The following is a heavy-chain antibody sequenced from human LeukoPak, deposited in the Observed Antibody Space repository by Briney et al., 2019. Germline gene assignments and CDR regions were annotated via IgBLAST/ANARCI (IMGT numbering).Heavy chain of an antibody. CDR3: AKDIGRQLVSDAFDI. J-gene: IGHJ3*02. CDR1: GFTFYDYA. CDR2: ISWNSGSI. D-gene: IGHD6-13*01. V-gene: IGHV3-9*03. Sequence: GRSLRLSCAASGFTFYDYAMHCVRQAPGKGLEWVSGISWNSGSIGYADSVKGRFTISRDNAKNSLYLQMNSLRAEDMALYYCAKDIGRQLVSDAFDIWGQGTMVTVSS.